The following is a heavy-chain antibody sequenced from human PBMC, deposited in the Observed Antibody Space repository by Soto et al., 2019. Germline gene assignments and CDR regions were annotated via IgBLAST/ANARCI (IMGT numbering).Heavy chain of an antibody. CDR1: GYTYTSYS. J-gene: IGHJ4*03. D-gene: IGHD2-15*01. Sequence: GASVKVSFKPCGYTYTSYSMHWVPQATGLRLEWLGGINAGNSNSKDSLKFQCRVTITRDTSASSVYMERMSLRSEDTSLYYCEKDVEGSHDWGQGTMVTVSS. V-gene: IGHV1-3*01. CDR3: EKDVEGSHD. CDR2: INAGNSNS.